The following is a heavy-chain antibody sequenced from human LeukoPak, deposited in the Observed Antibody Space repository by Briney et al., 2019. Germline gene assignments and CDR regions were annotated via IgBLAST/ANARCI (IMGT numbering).Heavy chain of an antibody. J-gene: IGHJ4*02. CDR2: ISSSSSTI. D-gene: IGHD3-22*01. Sequence: GGSLRLSCAASGFTFSSYSMNWVRQAPGKGLEWVSYISSSSSTIYYADSVKGRFTISRDNAKNSLYLQMNSLRAEDTAVYYCARDLGYYDSSGPLDYWGQGTLVTVSS. CDR1: GFTFSSYS. CDR3: ARDLGYYDSSGPLDY. V-gene: IGHV3-48*04.